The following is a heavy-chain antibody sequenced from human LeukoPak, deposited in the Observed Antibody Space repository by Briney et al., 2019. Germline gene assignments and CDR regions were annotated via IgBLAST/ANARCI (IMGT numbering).Heavy chain of an antibody. J-gene: IGHJ3*02. D-gene: IGHD3-16*02. Sequence: ASVKVPCKASGYTFTGYYMHWVRQAPGQGLEWMGWINPNSGGTNYAQKFQGWVTMTRDTSISTAYMELSRLRSDDTAVYYCARDRARRVWGSYRYTRDAFDIWGQGTMVTVSS. CDR3: ARDRARRVWGSYRYTRDAFDI. V-gene: IGHV1-2*04. CDR1: GYTFTGYY. CDR2: INPNSGGT.